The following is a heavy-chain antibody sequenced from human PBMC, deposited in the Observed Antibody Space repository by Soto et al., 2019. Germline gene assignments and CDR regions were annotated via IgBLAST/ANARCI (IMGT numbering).Heavy chain of an antibody. CDR3: AKSPRGEMATD. Sequence: QVQLVQSGGEVKKPGASVTVSCKASGYTFINYHITWVRQAPGQGLEWMAWINTYNGMTDYAQRFQGRVTMTRDTSTSPAYMELRNLGSDDPAVYFCAKSPRGEMATDWGQGTLVTVSS. J-gene: IGHJ4*02. V-gene: IGHV1-18*04. CDR2: INTYNGMT. D-gene: IGHD5-12*01. CDR1: GYTFINYH.